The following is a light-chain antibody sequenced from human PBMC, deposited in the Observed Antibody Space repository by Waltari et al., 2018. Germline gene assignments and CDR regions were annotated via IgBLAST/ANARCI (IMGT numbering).Light chain of an antibody. J-gene: IGLJ1*01. Sequence: SYELTQPPSVSVSPGQTARITCSGDALPKQYVYWYQQKPGQAPVLFLYKDEERPSGFPERFSGSSSGTTATLTISGVQAEDEADYYCQSADSTGTYYVFAAGTKVTVL. CDR1: ALPKQY. CDR2: KDE. V-gene: IGLV3-25*03. CDR3: QSADSTGTYYV.